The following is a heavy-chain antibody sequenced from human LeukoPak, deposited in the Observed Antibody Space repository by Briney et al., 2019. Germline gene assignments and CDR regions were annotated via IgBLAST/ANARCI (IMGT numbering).Heavy chain of an antibody. D-gene: IGHD6-13*01. CDR2: ISYDGSNK. CDR3: ARASSSWLDY. V-gene: IGHV3-30*04. J-gene: IGHJ4*02. CDR1: GFTFSSYA. Sequence: PGGSLRLSCAASGFTFSSYAMHWVRQAPGKGLEWVAVISYDGSNKYYADSVKGRFTISRDNSKNTLYLQMNSLRAEDTAVYYCARASSSWLDYWGQGTLVTVSS.